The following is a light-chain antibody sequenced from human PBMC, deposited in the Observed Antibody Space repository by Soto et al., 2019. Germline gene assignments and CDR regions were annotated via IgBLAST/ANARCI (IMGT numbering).Light chain of an antibody. CDR3: SSSTSTTTV. Sequence: QSALTQPASVSGSPGQSITISCTGTSSDVGGYNFVSWYQQHPGKAPKLMIYEVSNRPSGVSNRFSGSKSGKTASLNISGLQADDEADYYCSSSTSTTTVFGGGTKLTVL. CDR1: SSDVGGYNF. J-gene: IGLJ3*02. CDR2: EVS. V-gene: IGLV2-14*01.